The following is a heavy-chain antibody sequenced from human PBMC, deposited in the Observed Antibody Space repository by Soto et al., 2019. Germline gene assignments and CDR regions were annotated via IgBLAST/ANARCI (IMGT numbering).Heavy chain of an antibody. J-gene: IGHJ1*01. Sequence: SETLSLTCAVYGGSFSGYYWSWIRQPPGKGLEWIGEINHSGSTNYNPSLKSRVTISVDTSKNQFSLKLSSVTAADTAVYYCARGFWNPYYYGDSARGYFQHWGQGTLVTV. CDR3: ARGFWNPYYYGDSARGYFQH. CDR2: INHSGST. V-gene: IGHV4-34*01. D-gene: IGHD4-17*01. CDR1: GGSFSGYY.